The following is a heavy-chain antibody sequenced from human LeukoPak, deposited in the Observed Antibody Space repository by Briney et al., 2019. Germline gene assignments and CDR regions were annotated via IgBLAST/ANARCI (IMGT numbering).Heavy chain of an antibody. V-gene: IGHV1-46*01. CDR1: GYTFTSYY. D-gene: IGHD3-3*01. J-gene: IGHJ6*02. CDR2: INPSGGST. CDR3: ARVPYYDFWSGYLPPGTYYYYGMDV. Sequence: ASVTVSFKASGYTFTSYYMHWVRQAPGQGLEWMGIINPSGGSTSYAQKFQGRVTMTRDTSTSTVYMELSSLRSEDTAVYYCARVPYYDFWSGYLPPGTYYYYGMDVWGQGTTVTVSS.